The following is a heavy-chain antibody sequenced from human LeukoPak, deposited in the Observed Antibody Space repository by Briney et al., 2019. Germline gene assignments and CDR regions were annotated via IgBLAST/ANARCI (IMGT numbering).Heavy chain of an antibody. V-gene: IGHV3-66*01. CDR3: ARFPSSVSFHPVDF. CDR1: GFSVSTNY. D-gene: IGHD3-22*01. CDR2: LYASGIT. J-gene: IGHJ4*02. Sequence: GGSLRLSCAASGFSVSTNYMTWVRHAPGKGLEWASLLYASGITQYADSVKGRFTISRDSSKNTLYLQMNNLRIEDTAVYYCARFPSSVSFHPVDFWGQGTLVTVSS.